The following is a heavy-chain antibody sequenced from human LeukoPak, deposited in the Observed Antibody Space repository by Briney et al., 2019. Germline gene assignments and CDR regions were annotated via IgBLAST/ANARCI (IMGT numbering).Heavy chain of an antibody. V-gene: IGHV3-30*18. CDR1: GFTFSSYG. D-gene: IGHD3-10*01. J-gene: IGHJ5*02. Sequence: PGGFLRLSCAASGFTFSSYGMHWVRQAPGKGLEWVAVISYDGSNKYYADSVKGRFTISRDNSKNTLYLQMNSLRAEDTAVYYCAKDRRGSGSNWFDPWGQGTLVTVSS. CDR3: AKDRRGSGSNWFDP. CDR2: ISYDGSNK.